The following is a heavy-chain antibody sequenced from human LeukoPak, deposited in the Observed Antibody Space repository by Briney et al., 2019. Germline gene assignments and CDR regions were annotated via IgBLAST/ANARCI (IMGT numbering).Heavy chain of an antibody. CDR2: INPNSGGT. CDR3: ARARLWFGESPVIFDY. V-gene: IGHV1-2*02. Sequence: ASVKVSCKASGYTFTGYYMHWVRQAPGQGLEWMGWINPNSGGTNYAQKFQGRVTMTRDTSISTAYMELSRLRSDDTAVYYCARARLWFGESPVIFDYWGQGTLVTVSS. D-gene: IGHD3-10*01. CDR1: GYTFTGYY. J-gene: IGHJ4*02.